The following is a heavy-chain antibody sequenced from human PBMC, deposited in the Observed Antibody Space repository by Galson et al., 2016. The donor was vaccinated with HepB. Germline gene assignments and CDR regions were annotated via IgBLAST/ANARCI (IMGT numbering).Heavy chain of an antibody. V-gene: IGHV3-73*01. D-gene: IGHD3-3*01. CDR2: IRSKANSYAT. CDR1: GFTFNKYA. J-gene: IGHJ4*02. CDR3: TSLVDDFWNDYYYGSPLN. Sequence: SLRLSCAASGFTFNKYAMHWVRQAPGKGLEWVGHIRSKANSYATTYAASVNGRFTISRDDSKNTAYLQMDSLKTEDTAVYYCTSLVDDFWNDYYYGSPLNWGQGTLVTVSS.